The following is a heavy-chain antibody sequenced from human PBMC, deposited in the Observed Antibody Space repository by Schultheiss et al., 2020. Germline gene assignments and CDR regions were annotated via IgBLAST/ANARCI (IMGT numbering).Heavy chain of an antibody. J-gene: IGHJ6*02. CDR1: GFTFSSYW. CDR2: INTDGSTT. CDR3: AKLKHSSSWANYYYYYGMDV. V-gene: IGHV3-74*01. D-gene: IGHD6-13*01. Sequence: GGSLRLSCAASGFTFSSYWMHWVRQAPGKGLVWVSRINTDGSTTSYADSVKGRFTISRDNAKNSLYLQMNSLRAEDTAVYYCAKLKHSSSWANYYYYYGMDVWGQGTTVTVSS.